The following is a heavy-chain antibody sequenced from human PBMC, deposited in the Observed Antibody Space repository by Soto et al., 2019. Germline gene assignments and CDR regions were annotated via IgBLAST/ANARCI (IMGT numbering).Heavy chain of an antibody. Sequence: GPTLVNPTETLTLTCTVSGFSLSNARMGVSWIRQPPGKALEWLAHIFSNDEKSYSTSLKSRLTISKDTSKSQVVLTMTNMDPVDTATYYCARIIVGSGYYSQYYFDYWGQGTLVTVSS. J-gene: IGHJ4*02. CDR1: GFSLSNARMG. CDR3: ARIIVGSGYYSQYYFDY. V-gene: IGHV2-26*01. D-gene: IGHD3-22*01. CDR2: IFSNDEK.